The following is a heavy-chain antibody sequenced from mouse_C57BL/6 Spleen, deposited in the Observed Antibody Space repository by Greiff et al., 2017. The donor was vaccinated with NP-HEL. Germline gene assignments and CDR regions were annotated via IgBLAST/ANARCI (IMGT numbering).Heavy chain of an antibody. J-gene: IGHJ1*03. CDR1: GFTFSDYY. CDR2: INYDGSST. D-gene: IGHD2-3*01. V-gene: IGHV5-16*01. Sequence: DVKLVESEGGLVQPGSSMKLSCTASGFTFSDYYMAWVRQVPEKGLEWVANINYDGSSTYYLDSLKSRFIISRDNAKNILYLQMSSLKSEDTATYYCARDAPDGYYWYFDVWGTGTTVTVSS. CDR3: ARDAPDGYYWYFDV.